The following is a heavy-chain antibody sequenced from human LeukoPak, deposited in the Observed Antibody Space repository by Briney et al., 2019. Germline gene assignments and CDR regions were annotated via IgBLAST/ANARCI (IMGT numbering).Heavy chain of an antibody. V-gene: IGHV4-4*07. CDR3: ARASYSSSWYGDDAFDI. Sequence: PSETLSLTCTVSGGSISSYYWSWIRQPAGKGLEWIGRIYTSGSTNYNPSLKSRVTMSVDTSKNQFSLKLSSVTAAGTAVYYCARASYSSSWYGDDAFDIWGQGTMVTVSS. CDR2: IYTSGST. CDR1: GGSISSYY. D-gene: IGHD6-13*01. J-gene: IGHJ3*02.